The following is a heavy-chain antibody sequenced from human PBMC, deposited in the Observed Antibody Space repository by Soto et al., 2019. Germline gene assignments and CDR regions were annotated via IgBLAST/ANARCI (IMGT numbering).Heavy chain of an antibody. V-gene: IGHV1-69*13. CDR3: ARDRYRTGGMDV. CDR2: IIPTFGTA. Sequence: SVRVSCKASGGTFSSYAISWVRQAPGQGLEWMGGIIPTFGTANYAQKFQGRVTVTADESTSTAYMELSSLRSEDTAVYYCARDRYRTGGMDVWGQGTTVTVSS. CDR1: GGTFSSYA. J-gene: IGHJ6*02. D-gene: IGHD1-26*01.